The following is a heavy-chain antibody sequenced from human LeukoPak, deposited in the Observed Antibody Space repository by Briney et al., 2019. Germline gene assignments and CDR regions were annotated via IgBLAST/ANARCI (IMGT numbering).Heavy chain of an antibody. Sequence: SVKVSCKASGGTFSSYAISWVRQAPGQGLEWMGRIIPIFGTANYAQKFQGRVTITTDESTSTAYMELSSLRSEDTAVYYCARDGSGYDFCAFDIWGQGTMVTVSS. J-gene: IGHJ3*02. V-gene: IGHV1-69*05. CDR1: GGTFSSYA. CDR2: IIPIFGTA. CDR3: ARDGSGYDFCAFDI. D-gene: IGHD5-12*01.